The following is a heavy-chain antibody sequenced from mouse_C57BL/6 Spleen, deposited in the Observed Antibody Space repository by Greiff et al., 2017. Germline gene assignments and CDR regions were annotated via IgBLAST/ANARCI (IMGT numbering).Heavy chain of an antibody. CDR3: ARDPHGQRAMDY. Sequence: QVQLQQPGAELVMPGASVKLSCKASGYTFTSYWMHWVKQRPGQGLEWIGEIDPSDSYTNYNQKFKGKSTLTVDKSSSTAYMQLSSLTSEDSAVYYCARDPHGQRAMDYWGQGTSVTVSS. D-gene: IGHD1-1*01. CDR2: IDPSDSYT. CDR1: GYTFTSYW. J-gene: IGHJ4*01. V-gene: IGHV1-69*01.